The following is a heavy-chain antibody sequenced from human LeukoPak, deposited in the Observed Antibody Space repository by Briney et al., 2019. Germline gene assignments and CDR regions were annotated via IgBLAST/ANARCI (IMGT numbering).Heavy chain of an antibody. Sequence: ASVKVSCKATGYTFTGYYMQWVRQAPGQGLEWMGWINSNNGDTNYAQEFQGRVTMTRDTSISTAYMELSGLRSDDTAVYYCARGVAGVYFYYYMDVWGKGTTVTVSS. V-gene: IGHV1-2*02. CDR1: GYTFTGYY. CDR2: INSNNGDT. CDR3: ARGVAGVYFYYYMDV. J-gene: IGHJ6*03. D-gene: IGHD1-14*01.